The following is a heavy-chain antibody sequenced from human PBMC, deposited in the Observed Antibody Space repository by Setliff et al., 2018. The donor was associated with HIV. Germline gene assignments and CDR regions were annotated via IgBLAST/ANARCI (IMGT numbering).Heavy chain of an antibody. CDR2: ILSSGST. CDR1: GDSISSYS. J-gene: IGHJ5*02. CDR3: ARRIDDSGSFPDKNWFDT. V-gene: IGHV4-4*09. Sequence: PSETLSLTCTVSGDSISSYSWNWIRHSPGGGLEWIGFILSSGSTKYNPSLQSRVTMSIDTSKNQFSLRLTSVTAADTAVYYCARRIDDSGSFPDKNWFDTWGQGSLVTVSS. D-gene: IGHD3-10*01.